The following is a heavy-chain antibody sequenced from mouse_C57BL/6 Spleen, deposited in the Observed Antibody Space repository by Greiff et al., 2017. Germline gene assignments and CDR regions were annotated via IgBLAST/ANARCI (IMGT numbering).Heavy chain of an antibody. J-gene: IGHJ4*01. CDR1: GYTFTSYD. D-gene: IGHD2-5*01. Sequence: QVQLKQSGPELVKPGASVKLSCKASGYTFTSYDINWVKQRPGQGLEWIGWIYPRDGSTKYNEKFKGKATLTVDTSSSTAYMELHSLTSEDSAVYFCARRDYSNYLYAMDYWGQGTSVTVSS. CDR2: IYPRDGST. V-gene: IGHV1-85*01. CDR3: ARRDYSNYLYAMDY.